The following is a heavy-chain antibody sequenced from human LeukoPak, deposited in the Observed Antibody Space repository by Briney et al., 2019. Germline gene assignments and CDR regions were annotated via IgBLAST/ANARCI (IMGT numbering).Heavy chain of an antibody. CDR2: ISYDGSDK. Sequence: GGSLRLSCAASGLTFSSYAMHWVRQAPGKGLGGVAVISYDGSDKYYVGSVKGGLTISRDNSKNTLYLQMNSLRPEDTAVYYCAKDSAGYCSGRSCYSFVYWGQGSLVTVSS. J-gene: IGHJ4*02. D-gene: IGHD2-15*01. CDR3: AKDSAGYCSGRSCYSFVY. V-gene: IGHV3-30*18. CDR1: GLTFSSYA.